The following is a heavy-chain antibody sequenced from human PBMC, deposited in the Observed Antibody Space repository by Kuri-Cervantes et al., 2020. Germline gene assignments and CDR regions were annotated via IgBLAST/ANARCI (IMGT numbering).Heavy chain of an antibody. Sequence: GGSLRLSCAASGFTFSSYGMHWVRQAPGKGLEWVAVIWYDGSNKYYADSVKGRFTISRDNSKNTLYLQMNSLRAEDTAVYYCARDHSEGGDCYYCYYYYYMDVWGKGTTVTVSS. CDR2: IWYDGSNK. CDR3: ARDHSEGGDCYYCYYYYYMDV. CDR1: GFTFSSYG. J-gene: IGHJ6*03. V-gene: IGHV3-33*01. D-gene: IGHD2-21*01.